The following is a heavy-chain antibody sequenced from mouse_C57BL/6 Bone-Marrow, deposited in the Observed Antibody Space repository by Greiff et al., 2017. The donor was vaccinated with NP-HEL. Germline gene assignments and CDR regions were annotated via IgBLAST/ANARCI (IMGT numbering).Heavy chain of an antibody. J-gene: IGHJ4*01. CDR3: ARHEEGAGYDRDYAMDY. CDR2: FYPGSGSI. CDR1: GYTFTEYT. V-gene: IGHV1-62-2*01. D-gene: IGHD2-14*01. Sequence: VQLQQSGAELVKPGASVKLSCKASGYTFTEYTIHWVKQRSGQGLEWIGWFYPGSGSIKYNEKFKDKATLTADKSSSTVYMELSRLTSEDAAVYFCARHEEGAGYDRDYAMDYWGQGTSVTVAS.